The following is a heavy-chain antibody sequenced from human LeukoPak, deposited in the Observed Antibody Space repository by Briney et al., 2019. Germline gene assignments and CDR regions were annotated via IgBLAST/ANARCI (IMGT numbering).Heavy chain of an antibody. CDR2: ISSRSTTI. V-gene: IGHV3-23*01. Sequence: PGGSLRLSCAASGFTFSDYAMSWVRQAPGRGLEWVSLISSRSTTIYYAESVKGRFTISRDNSKNTLYLQRNSLRPDDTAVYYCAKQPSANYGFWGQGTLVTVFS. CDR1: GFTFSDYA. D-gene: IGHD4-17*01. J-gene: IGHJ4*02. CDR3: AKQPSANYGF.